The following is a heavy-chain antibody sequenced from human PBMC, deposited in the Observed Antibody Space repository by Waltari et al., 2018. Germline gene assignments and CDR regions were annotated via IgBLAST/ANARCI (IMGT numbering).Heavy chain of an antibody. CDR2: ICHSGST. CDR1: GYSISSGYY. D-gene: IGHD6-13*01. Sequence: QVQLQESGPGLVKPSETLSLTCAVSGYSISSGYYWGWIRQPPGKGLEWIGSICHSGSTYYNPSLKSRVTISVDTSKNQFSLKLSSVTAADTAVYYCAREGRGYSSSWFDYWGQGTLVTVSS. J-gene: IGHJ5*01. CDR3: AREGRGYSSSWFDY. V-gene: IGHV4-38-2*02.